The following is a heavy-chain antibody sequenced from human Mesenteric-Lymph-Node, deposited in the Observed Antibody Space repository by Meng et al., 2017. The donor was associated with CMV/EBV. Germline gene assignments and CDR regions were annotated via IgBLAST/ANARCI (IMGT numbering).Heavy chain of an antibody. CDR2: INPKSGDT. V-gene: IGHV1-2*02. J-gene: IGHJ5*02. Sequence: ASVKVSCKPSGYNFINNNIHWVRQAPGQGLEWMGWINPKSGDTNYPQRFQGRVTMTRDTSISTAYMELSRLRSDDTAVYYCARGPFISKYYDFWSGYPTQFDPWGQGTLVTVSS. CDR1: GYNFINNN. D-gene: IGHD3-3*01. CDR3: ARGPFISKYYDFWSGYPTQFDP.